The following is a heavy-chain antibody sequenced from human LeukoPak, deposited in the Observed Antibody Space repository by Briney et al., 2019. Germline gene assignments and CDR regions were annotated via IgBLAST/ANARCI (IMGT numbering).Heavy chain of an antibody. CDR3: ARDRYSEYCSTTTCYGDFDY. CDR2: ISSGGSTI. V-gene: IGHV3-11*04. D-gene: IGHD2-2*01. CDR1: GCTFSEYY. Sequence: PGGSLRLSCAAAGCTFSEYYMSWIRQAPGRGREGVSYISSGGSTIYYADSVKGRFTISRDNAKNSLYLQMTSLRTEDTAVYYCARDRYSEYCSTTTCYGDFDYWGQGTLVTVSS. J-gene: IGHJ4*02.